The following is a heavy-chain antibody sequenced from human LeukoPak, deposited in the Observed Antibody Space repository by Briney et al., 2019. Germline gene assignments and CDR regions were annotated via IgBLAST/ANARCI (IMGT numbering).Heavy chain of an antibody. CDR2: IYYSGST. D-gene: IGHD6-19*01. V-gene: IGHV4-59*01. Sequence: PSETLSLTCTVPGGSISSYYWSWIRQPPGKGLEWIGYIYYSGSTEYNPSLKSRVTISVDTSKNQFSLKLSSVTAADTAVYYCARSDAVAGTGYGMDVWGQGTTVTVSS. J-gene: IGHJ6*02. CDR3: ARSDAVAGTGYGMDV. CDR1: GGSISSYY.